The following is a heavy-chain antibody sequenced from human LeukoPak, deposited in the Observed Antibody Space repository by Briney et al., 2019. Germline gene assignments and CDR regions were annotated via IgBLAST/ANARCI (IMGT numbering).Heavy chain of an antibody. CDR2: IKSKTDGGTT. J-gene: IGHJ3*02. Sequence: GGSLRLSCAASGFTFSNAWMSWVRQAPGKGLEWVGRIKSKTDGGTTDYAAPVKGRFTISRDDSKNTLYLQMNSLKTEDTAVYYCTTDQVTSQHIVATIKAFDIWGQGTMVTVSS. D-gene: IGHD5-12*01. CDR3: TTDQVTSQHIVATIKAFDI. CDR1: GFTFSNAW. V-gene: IGHV3-15*01.